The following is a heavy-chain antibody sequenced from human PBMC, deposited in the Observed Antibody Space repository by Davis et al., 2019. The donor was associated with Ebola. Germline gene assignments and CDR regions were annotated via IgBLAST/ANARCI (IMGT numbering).Heavy chain of an antibody. V-gene: IGHV3-7*03. CDR1: GFTLSSYW. D-gene: IGHD5-18*01. CDR2: INEDGSEK. Sequence: GGSLRLSCEASGFTLSSYWMSWVRQAPGKGLEWVANINEDGSEKHYVDSVKGRFTISRDNAENSLDLQMNSLRAEDTAVYYCARAQLGGYSYDSYYYYGMDVWGQGTLVTVSS. CDR3: ARAQLGGYSYDSYYYYGMDV. J-gene: IGHJ6*02.